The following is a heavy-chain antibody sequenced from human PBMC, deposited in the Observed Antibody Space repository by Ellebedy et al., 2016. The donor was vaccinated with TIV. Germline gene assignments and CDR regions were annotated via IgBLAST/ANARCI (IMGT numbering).Heavy chain of an antibody. CDR2: ISSSSSYI. J-gene: IGHJ4*02. CDR1: GFTFSSYN. V-gene: IGHV3-21*01. Sequence: GESLKISCAASGFTFSSYNMNWVRQAPGKGLEWVSYISSSSSYIYYADSVKGRFTISRDNAKNSLYLQMNSLIAEETAVYYCTRDRIVGATSYGYWGQGTLVTVSS. D-gene: IGHD1-26*01. CDR3: TRDRIVGATSYGY.